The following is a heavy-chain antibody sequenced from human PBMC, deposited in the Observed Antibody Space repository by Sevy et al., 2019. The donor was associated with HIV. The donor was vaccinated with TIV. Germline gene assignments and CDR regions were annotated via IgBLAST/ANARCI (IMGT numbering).Heavy chain of an antibody. J-gene: IGHJ3*02. CDR2: IYYSGSS. CDR1: GGSISFSSYY. D-gene: IGHD4-17*01. V-gene: IGHV4-39*01. Sequence: SETLTLTCTVSGGSISFSSYYWGWIRQPPGKGLEWIGSIYYSGSSYYIPSLKSRVTVSVDTSKNQFSLKLSSVTAADTAVYYCARPRTHRLRSAFDIWGQGTMVTVSS. CDR3: ARPRTHRLRSAFDI.